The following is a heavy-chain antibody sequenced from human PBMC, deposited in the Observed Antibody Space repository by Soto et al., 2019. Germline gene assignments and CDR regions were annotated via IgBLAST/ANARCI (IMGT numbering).Heavy chain of an antibody. CDR2: ISAYNGNT. CDR1: CYTFTSYG. CDR3: AGVVLDNDYYYGMDV. V-gene: IGHV1-18*01. J-gene: IGHJ6*02. D-gene: IGHD2-8*01. Sequence: QVQLVQSGAEVKKPGASVKVSCKASCYTFTSYGISWVRQAPGQGLEWMGWISAYNGNTNYAQKLQGRVTMTTDTSTSTAYMELRSLRSDDTVVYYCAGVVLDNDYYYGMDVWGQGTTVTVSS.